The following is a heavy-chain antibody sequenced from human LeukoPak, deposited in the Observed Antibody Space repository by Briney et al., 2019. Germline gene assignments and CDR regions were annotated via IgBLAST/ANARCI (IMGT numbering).Heavy chain of an antibody. J-gene: IGHJ4*02. V-gene: IGHV3-9*01. CDR1: GFTFDDYA. D-gene: IGHD3-10*01. Sequence: GRSLRLSCAASGFTFDDYAMRWVRQAPGKGLEWVSGISWNSGSIGYADSVKGRFTISRDNAKNSLYLQMNSLRAEDTALYYCAKDHGDTMVRGVMGDWGQGTLVTVSS. CDR3: AKDHGDTMVRGVMGD. CDR2: ISWNSGSI.